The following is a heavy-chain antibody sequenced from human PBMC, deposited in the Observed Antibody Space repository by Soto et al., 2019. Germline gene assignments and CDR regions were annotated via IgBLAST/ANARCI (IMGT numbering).Heavy chain of an antibody. CDR3: ARGLAVAGTEWFDP. J-gene: IGHJ5*02. CDR2: ILPIFGTA. Sequence: QVQLVQSGAEVKKPGSSVKVSCQASGGTFSSYAISWVRQAPGQGLEWMGGILPIFGTANYAQKFQGRVTITADKSTSTAYMELSSLRSEDTAVYYCARGLAVAGTEWFDPWGQGTLVTVSS. V-gene: IGHV1-69*06. D-gene: IGHD6-19*01. CDR1: GGTFSSYA.